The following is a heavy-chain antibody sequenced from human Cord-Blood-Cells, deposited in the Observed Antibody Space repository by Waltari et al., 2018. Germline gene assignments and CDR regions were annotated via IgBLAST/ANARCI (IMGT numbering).Heavy chain of an antibody. CDR2: ISYDGSNK. D-gene: IGHD5-12*01. V-gene: IGHV3-30*18. CDR1: GFTFSSYG. CDR3: AKPEDSGYDYFAFDI. J-gene: IGHJ3*02. Sequence: QVQLVESGGGVVQPGRSLRLSCAASGFTFSSYGMHWVRPAPGKGLEWVAVISYDGSNKYYADSVKGRFTISRDNSKNTLYLQMNSLRAEDTAVYYCAKPEDSGYDYFAFDIWGQGTMVTVSS.